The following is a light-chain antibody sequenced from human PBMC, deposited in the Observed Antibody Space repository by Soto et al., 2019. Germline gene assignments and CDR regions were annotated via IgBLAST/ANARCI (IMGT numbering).Light chain of an antibody. CDR2: RDH. CDR1: TSNIGTNY. Sequence: QSVQTQPPSASGTPGQRVTISCFGSTSNIGTNYVYWYQQLPGTAPKLLIYRDHERPSGVPDRFSGFKSDTSASLAISGLRSEDEGDYYCAAWDDSLNVRLFGGGTKVTVL. J-gene: IGLJ3*02. CDR3: AAWDDSLNVRL. V-gene: IGLV1-47*01.